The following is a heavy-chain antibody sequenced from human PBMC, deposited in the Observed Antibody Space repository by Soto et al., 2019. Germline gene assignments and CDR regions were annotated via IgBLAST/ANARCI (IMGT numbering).Heavy chain of an antibody. J-gene: IGHJ4*02. CDR1: GFTFSSYG. Sequence: EVQLLQSGGGSVQPGGSLRLSCEASGFTFSSYGMTWVHQAPGKGLEWVAGISGSGVDTKYADSVKGRFIIARDNSKNKMYLQMNNLRVEDMAVYFCAKGGAYCYGDCTRAHWGQGTLVTVSS. CDR3: AKGGAYCYGDCTRAH. CDR2: ISGSGVDT. D-gene: IGHD2-21*02. V-gene: IGHV3-23*01.